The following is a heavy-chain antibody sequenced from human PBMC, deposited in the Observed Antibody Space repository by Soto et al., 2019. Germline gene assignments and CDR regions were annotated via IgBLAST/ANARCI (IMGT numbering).Heavy chain of an antibody. D-gene: IGHD1-26*01. J-gene: IGHJ4*02. CDR1: GGSVSSGSYY. V-gene: IGHV4-61*01. CDR2: IYYSGST. CDR3: ASGYSDSGTLR. Sequence: PSETLSLTCTVSGGSVSSGSYYWSWIRQPPGKGLEWIGYIYYSGSTNYNPSLKSRVTISVDTSKNQFSLKLSSVTAADTAVYYCASGYSDSGTLRWGQGTLVTVSS.